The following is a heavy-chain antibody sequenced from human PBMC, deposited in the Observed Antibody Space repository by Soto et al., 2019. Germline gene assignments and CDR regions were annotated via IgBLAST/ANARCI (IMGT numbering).Heavy chain of an antibody. V-gene: IGHV1-3*01. CDR1: GYTFTSYA. D-gene: IGHD3-22*01. CDR3: ARDPYYYDSSGLPSDY. J-gene: IGHJ4*02. Sequence: ASVKVSCKASGYTFTSYAMHWVRQAPGQRLEWMGWINAGNGNTKYSQKFQGRVTITRDTSASTAYMELSSLRSEDTAVYYCARDPYYYDSSGLPSDYWGQGTLVTVSS. CDR2: INAGNGNT.